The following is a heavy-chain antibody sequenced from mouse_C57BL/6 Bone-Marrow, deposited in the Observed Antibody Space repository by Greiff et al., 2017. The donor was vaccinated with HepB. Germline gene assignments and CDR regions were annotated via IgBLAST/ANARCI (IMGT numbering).Heavy chain of an antibody. D-gene: IGHD1-1*01. J-gene: IGHJ3*01. CDR3: ARRDYGSSYWFAY. CDR2: INPGSGGT. V-gene: IGHV1-54*01. Sequence: QVQLQQSGAELVRPGTSVKVSCKASGYAFTNYLIEWVKQRPGQGLEWIGVINPGSGGTNYNEKFKGKATLTADKSSSTAYMQLSSLTSEDSAVPFCARRDYGSSYWFAYWGQGTLVTVSA. CDR1: GYAFTNYL.